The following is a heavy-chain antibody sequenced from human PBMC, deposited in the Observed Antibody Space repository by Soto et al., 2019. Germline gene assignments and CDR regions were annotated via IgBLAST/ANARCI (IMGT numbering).Heavy chain of an antibody. J-gene: IGHJ4*02. Sequence: SGPTLVNPTQTLTLTCTFSGFSLSTSGMCVSWIRQPPGKALEWLALIDWDDDKYYSTSLKTRLTISKDTSKNQVVLTMTNMDPVDTATYDCARIRYSGSYWGDFDYWGQGTLVTVSS. CDR3: ARIRYSGSYWGDFDY. CDR1: GFSLSTSGMC. CDR2: IDWDDDK. V-gene: IGHV2-70*01. D-gene: IGHD1-26*01.